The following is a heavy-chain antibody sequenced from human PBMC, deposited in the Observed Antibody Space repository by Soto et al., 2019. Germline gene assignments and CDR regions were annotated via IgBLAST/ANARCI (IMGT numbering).Heavy chain of an antibody. J-gene: IGHJ5*02. D-gene: IGHD3-22*01. CDR2: IYPDESDT. CDR3: AISYYYDSSGYYNVASWFDP. CDR1: GYTFTSYW. Sequence: GESMRISSKVSGYTFTSYWIGWVSQMHKKGMGWMGIIYPDESDTRYSPSFKRQVTISADKSISTAYLQWSSLKASDTAMYYCAISYYYDSSGYYNVASWFDPWGQGTLVTVSS. V-gene: IGHV5-51*01.